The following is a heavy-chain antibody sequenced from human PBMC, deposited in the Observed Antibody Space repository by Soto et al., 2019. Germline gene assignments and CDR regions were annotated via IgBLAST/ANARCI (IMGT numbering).Heavy chain of an antibody. CDR1: GFTFSNYW. CDR3: ASPSVGPDIDC. D-gene: IGHD1-26*01. CDR2: IKYDGTDK. V-gene: IGHV3-7*01. J-gene: IGHJ4*02. Sequence: EVQLVESGGGLVQPGGSLRLSCAASGFTFSNYWMSWIRQAPGEGLEWVANIKYDGTDKYYVDSVKGRFTISRDNAKNSLYLQMNSLRAEDTAVYYCASPSVGPDIDCWGQGTLVTFSS.